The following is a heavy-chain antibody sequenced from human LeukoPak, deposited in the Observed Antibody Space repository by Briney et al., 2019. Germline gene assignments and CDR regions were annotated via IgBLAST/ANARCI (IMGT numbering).Heavy chain of an antibody. J-gene: IGHJ3*02. V-gene: IGHV1-69*04. CDR2: IIPILGIA. CDR3: ARDIRGTSYAFDI. CDR1: GGTFSSYA. D-gene: IGHD2-2*01. Sequence: SVKVSCKAPGGTFSSYAICWVRQAPGQGLEWMGRIIPILGIANYAQKFQGRVTITADKSTSTAYMELSSLRSEDTAVYYCARDIRGTSYAFDIWGQGTMVTVSS.